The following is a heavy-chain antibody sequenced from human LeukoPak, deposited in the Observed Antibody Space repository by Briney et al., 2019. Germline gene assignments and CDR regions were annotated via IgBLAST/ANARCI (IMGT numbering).Heavy chain of an antibody. J-gene: IGHJ5*02. CDR1: GYTFTGYY. Sequence: GASVKVSCKASGYTFTGYYMHWVRQAPGQGLEWMGWINPNSGGTNYAQKFQGRVTMTRDTSISTAYMELSRLRSDDTAVYYCARDRSVTAIPPLYNWFDPWGQGTLVTVSS. D-gene: IGHD2-21*02. CDR2: INPNSGGT. V-gene: IGHV1-2*02. CDR3: ARDRSVTAIPPLYNWFDP.